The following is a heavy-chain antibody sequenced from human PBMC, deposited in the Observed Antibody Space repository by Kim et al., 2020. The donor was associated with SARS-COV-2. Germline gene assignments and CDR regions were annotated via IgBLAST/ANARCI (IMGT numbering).Heavy chain of an antibody. J-gene: IGHJ4*02. D-gene: IGHD5-12*01. V-gene: IGHV3-23*01. CDR3: AKTPSGYKDY. CDR2: ST. Sequence: STYDADAVKGRFTISRDNSKNTLYLQMNSLRAEDTAVYYGAKTPSGYKDYWGQGTLVTVSS.